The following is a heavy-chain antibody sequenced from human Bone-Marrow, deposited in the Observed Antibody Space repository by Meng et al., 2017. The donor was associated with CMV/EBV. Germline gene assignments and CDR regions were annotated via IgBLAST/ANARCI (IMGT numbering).Heavy chain of an antibody. V-gene: IGHV3-23*01. J-gene: IGHJ4*02. CDR2: ISGSGGST. CDR1: GFTFSSYA. CDR3: AKDLGGYGNYFDY. D-gene: IGHD5-12*01. Sequence: ESLKISCAASGFTFSSYAMSWVRQAPGKGLEWVSAISGSGGSTYYADSVKGRFTISRDNSKNTLYLQMNSLRAEDTAVYYCAKDLGGYGNYFDYWGQGTLVTVSS.